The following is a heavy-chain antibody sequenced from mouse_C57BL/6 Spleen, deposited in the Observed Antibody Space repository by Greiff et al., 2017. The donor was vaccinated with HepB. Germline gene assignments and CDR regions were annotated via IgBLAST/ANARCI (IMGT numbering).Heavy chain of an antibody. CDR2: IYPRSGNT. CDR3: ARYGGLRRGFAY. J-gene: IGHJ3*01. CDR1: GYTFTSYG. V-gene: IGHV1-81*01. Sequence: VKLQESGAELARPGASVKLSCKASGYTFTSYGISWVKQRTGQGLEWIGEIYPRSGNTYYNEKLKGKATLTADKSSSTAYMELRSLTSEDSAVYFCARYGGLRRGFAYWGQGTLVTVSA. D-gene: IGHD2-4*01.